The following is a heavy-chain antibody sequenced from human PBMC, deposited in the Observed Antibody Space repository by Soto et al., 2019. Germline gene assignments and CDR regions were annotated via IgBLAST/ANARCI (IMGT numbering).Heavy chain of an antibody. V-gene: IGHV1-69*01. CDR2: VFPVVGAT. Sequence: QVQLVQSGAEVRKPGSSVRVSCKASGGTFSNYAISWVRQAPGQGLEWMGGVFPVVGATNYAQRFQGRVTITADESTSTAYMQLNNLRSEDTAVYYCARDRRAVGLEGSGWYYFDNWGQGTLVTVSS. J-gene: IGHJ4*02. CDR3: ARDRRAVGLEGSGWYYFDN. D-gene: IGHD6-19*01. CDR1: GGTFSNYA.